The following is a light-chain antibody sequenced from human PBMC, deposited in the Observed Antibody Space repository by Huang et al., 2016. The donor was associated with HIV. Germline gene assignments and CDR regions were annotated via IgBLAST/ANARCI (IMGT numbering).Light chain of an antibody. V-gene: IGKV2-30*01. CDR1: ESLVYSDGNTY. Sequence: DVVMTQSPLSLPVTLGQPASISCRSSESLVYSDGNTYLNWFQQRPGQSTRRLIYKVSIRDSGVPDRFSGSGSGTNFTLKISRVEAEDVGIYYCMQGSHWPPTFGPGTKVDFK. CDR2: KVS. J-gene: IGKJ3*01. CDR3: MQGSHWPPT.